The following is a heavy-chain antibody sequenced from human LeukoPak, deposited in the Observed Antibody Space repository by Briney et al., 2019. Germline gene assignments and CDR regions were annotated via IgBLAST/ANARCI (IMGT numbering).Heavy chain of an antibody. Sequence: GGSLRLSCAASGFTFGGYAMSWVRQAPGEGLGWISPIIGSTGTTYYADSVKGRFTISRDNSKNTLSLQMNSLRAEDTAIYYCAKHYGSGSLYYYYSAMDVWGQGTTVTVSS. V-gene: IGHV3-23*01. CDR2: IIGSTGTT. CDR1: GFTFGGYA. CDR3: AKHYGSGSLYYYYSAMDV. D-gene: IGHD3-10*01. J-gene: IGHJ6*02.